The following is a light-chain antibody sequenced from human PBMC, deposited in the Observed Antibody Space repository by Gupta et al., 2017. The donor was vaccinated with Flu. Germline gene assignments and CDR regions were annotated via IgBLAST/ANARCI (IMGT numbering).Light chain of an antibody. J-gene: IGKJ2*01. Sequence: EVVLTQSPGTLSLSPGERATLSCRASQSVSSSSLAWYQQKPGQAPRLLIYGASSRATGIPDRFSGSGSGTDFTLTISRREPEDFAVYYCQQYGSSPPYPFGQGTKVEI. CDR3: QQYGSSPPYP. CDR1: QSVSSSS. V-gene: IGKV3-20*01. CDR2: GAS.